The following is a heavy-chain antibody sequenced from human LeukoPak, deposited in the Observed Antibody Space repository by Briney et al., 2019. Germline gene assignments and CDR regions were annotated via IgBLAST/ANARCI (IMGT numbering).Heavy chain of an antibody. D-gene: IGHD6-13*01. V-gene: IGHV3-64*01. CDR3: ARSKMASSWYGGAFDI. CDR1: GFTFSSYA. CDR2: ISNNGGST. J-gene: IGHJ3*02. Sequence: GGSLRLSCAASGFTFSSYAMHWVRQAPVKGLEYVSAISNNGGSTYHANSVKGRFAISRDNSKNTLYLQMGSLRAEDMAVYYCARSKMASSWYGGAFDIWGQGTVVTVSS.